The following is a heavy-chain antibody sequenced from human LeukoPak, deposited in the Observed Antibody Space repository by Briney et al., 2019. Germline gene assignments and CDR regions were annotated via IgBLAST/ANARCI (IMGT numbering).Heavy chain of an antibody. Sequence: PSEILSLTCAVYGGSFSGYYWSWIRQPSGKGLEWIGEINHSGSTNYNPSLESRVTISVDTSKNQFSLKLSSVTAADTAVYYCARWDTYYYDSSGYNWFDPWGQGTLVTVSS. D-gene: IGHD3-22*01. CDR1: GGSFSGYY. CDR3: ARWDTYYYDSSGYNWFDP. V-gene: IGHV4-34*01. J-gene: IGHJ5*02. CDR2: INHSGST.